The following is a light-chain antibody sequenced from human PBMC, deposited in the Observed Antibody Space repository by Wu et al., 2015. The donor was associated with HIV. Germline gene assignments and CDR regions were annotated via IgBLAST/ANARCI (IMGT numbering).Light chain of an antibody. CDR1: QSINSD. J-gene: IGKJ1*01. CDR2: AAS. V-gene: IGKV1-39*01. Sequence: DIQMTQSPSSLSASVGDRVTITCRASQSINSDLHWYQQKPGAAPKLLIYAASNLQSGVPSRFSGSGSGTDFTFTISSLQPEDFATYFCQQIYITPKTFGQGTRVEIK. CDR3: QQIYITPKT.